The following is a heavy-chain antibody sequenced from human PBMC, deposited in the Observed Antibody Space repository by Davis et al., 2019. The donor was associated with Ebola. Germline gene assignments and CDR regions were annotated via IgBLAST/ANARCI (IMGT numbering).Heavy chain of an antibody. CDR3: ASCSSSCQQGVDY. CDR1: GFTFSVYY. Sequence: GESLKISCAASGFTFSVYYMSWIRQAPGKGPEWVSSISSSASYKNYADSVKGRFTISRDNAKNSLYLQMNSLRAEDTAVYYCASCSSSCQQGVDYWGQGTLVTVSS. D-gene: IGHD6-13*01. J-gene: IGHJ4*02. V-gene: IGHV3-11*06. CDR2: ISSSASYK.